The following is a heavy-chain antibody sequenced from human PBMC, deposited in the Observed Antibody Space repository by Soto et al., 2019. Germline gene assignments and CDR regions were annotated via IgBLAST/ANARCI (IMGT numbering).Heavy chain of an antibody. D-gene: IGHD3-10*01. CDR2: ISGDGGTT. J-gene: IGHJ4*02. V-gene: IGHV3-23*01. CDR3: AKEPVGSGRHDY. Sequence: GGSLRLSCTASGFIFSTYAMSWVRQAPGKALEWVSAISGDGGTTYYADSVKGRFTISRENSQNTLYLQMNSLRAEDTAIYYCAKEPVGSGRHDYWGKGTLVTVSS. CDR1: GFIFSTYA.